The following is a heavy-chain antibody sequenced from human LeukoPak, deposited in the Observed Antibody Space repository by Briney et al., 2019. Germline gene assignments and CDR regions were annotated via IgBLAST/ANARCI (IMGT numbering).Heavy chain of an antibody. CDR1: GFTFSDHY. D-gene: IGHD5-18*01. J-gene: IGHJ5*02. CDR2: ITTGGRNM. CDR3: ARIHESNCFDP. V-gene: IGHV3-11*01. Sequence: GGSLRLSCAASGFTFSDHYMSWIRQAPGKGLEWVSYITTGGRNMYYADSVKGRFTISGDNAKNSLYLQMNSLRAEDTAVYYCARIHESNCFDPWGQGTLVTVSS.